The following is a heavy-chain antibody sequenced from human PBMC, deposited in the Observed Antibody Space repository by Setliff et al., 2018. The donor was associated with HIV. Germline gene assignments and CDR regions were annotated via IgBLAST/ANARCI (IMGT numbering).Heavy chain of an antibody. CDR3: ATVAGVPYCRDTSCWGGYFDY. V-gene: IGHV1-69*05. D-gene: IGHD2-2*01. Sequence: GASVKVSCKASGGTFSSYAITWVRQAPGQGLERMGGIIPVSGTTKYAQKFQGRVTMTTDESTGTAYMELSSLRSEDTAVYYCATVAGVPYCRDTSCWGGYFDYWGQGTQVTVSS. CDR1: GGTFSSYA. J-gene: IGHJ4*02. CDR2: IIPVSGTT.